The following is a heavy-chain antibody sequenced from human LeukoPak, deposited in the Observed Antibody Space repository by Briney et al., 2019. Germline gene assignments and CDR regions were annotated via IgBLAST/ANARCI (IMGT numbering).Heavy chain of an antibody. D-gene: IGHD3-9*01. CDR2: INWNGGST. V-gene: IGHV3-20*04. Sequence: GGSLRLSCAASGFTFDDYGMSWVRQAPGKGLEWVSGINWNGGSTGYPDSVKGRFTISRDNAKNSLYLQMNSLRAEDTALYYCARVGTYYDILAGYYSTYFDYWGQGTLVTVSS. J-gene: IGHJ4*02. CDR1: GFTFDDYG. CDR3: ARVGTYYDILAGYYSTYFDY.